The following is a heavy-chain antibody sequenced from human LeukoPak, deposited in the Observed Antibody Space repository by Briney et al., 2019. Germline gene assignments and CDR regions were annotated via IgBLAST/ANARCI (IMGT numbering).Heavy chain of an antibody. D-gene: IGHD3-10*01. J-gene: IGHJ5*02. CDR3: FRDDGPGT. Sequence: GGSLRLSCAASGFTFSTYWMSWVRQAPGKGPEWVAKIKENGSEKYYVDSVKGRFTISRDNAKTSLHLQMDSLRAEDTAVFYCFRDDGPGTWGQGTPVTVSS. CDR2: IKENGSEK. CDR1: GFTFSTYW. V-gene: IGHV3-7*01.